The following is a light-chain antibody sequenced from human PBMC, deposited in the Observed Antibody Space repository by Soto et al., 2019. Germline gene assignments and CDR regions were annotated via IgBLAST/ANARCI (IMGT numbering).Light chain of an antibody. CDR3: QQRSNSFT. CDR2: DAS. J-gene: IGKJ3*01. Sequence: EIVLTQSPATLSLSPGERATLSCRASQSVSSYLAWYQQKPGQAPRLLIYDASNRATGIPARFSGSGSGTHFTLTNSSLEPEDFAVYYCQQRSNSFTFGPGTKVDIK. CDR1: QSVSSY. V-gene: IGKV3-11*01.